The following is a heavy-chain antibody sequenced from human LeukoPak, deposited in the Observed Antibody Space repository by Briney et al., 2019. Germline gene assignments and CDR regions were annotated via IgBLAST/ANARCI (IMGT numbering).Heavy chain of an antibody. D-gene: IGHD3-10*01. Sequence: ASVKVSCKASGYTFGGTGRYLYWLRQAPGQGLECMGWIYPYTGATHYAQKFQGRVAMTRDTSISTAYMELSRLRPDDTAVYYCARDGPVQMVDFDYWGQGTLVTVSS. CDR3: ARDGPVQMVDFDY. CDR2: IYPYTGAT. J-gene: IGHJ4*02. V-gene: IGHV1-2*02. CDR1: GYTFGGTGRY.